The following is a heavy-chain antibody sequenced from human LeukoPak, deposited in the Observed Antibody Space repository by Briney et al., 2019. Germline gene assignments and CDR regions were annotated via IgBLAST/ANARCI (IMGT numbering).Heavy chain of an antibody. V-gene: IGHV4-30-2*01. CDR2: IYHSGST. D-gene: IGHD2-2*01. Sequence: SQTLSLTCAVSGVSISSGGYSWRWIRQPPGKGLEWIGYIYHSGSTYYNPSLKSRVTISVDRSKNQFSLKLSSVTAADTAVYYCARESHCSSTSCRYNWFDPWGQGTLVTVSS. CDR3: ARESHCSSTSCRYNWFDP. CDR1: GVSISSGGYS. J-gene: IGHJ5*02.